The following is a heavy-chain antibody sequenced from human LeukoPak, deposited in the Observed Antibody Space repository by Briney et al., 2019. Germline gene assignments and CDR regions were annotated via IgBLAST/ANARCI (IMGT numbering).Heavy chain of an antibody. D-gene: IGHD6-19*01. J-gene: IGHJ4*02. Sequence: ASVKVSCKASGYTFTDYYMHWVRRAPGQGLEWMGWINPNSGATNCAQDFQGRVTMTRDTSINTIYMELTRLTSDDTAVYFCAREGQWRSDYWGQGTLVTVSS. CDR1: GYTFTDYY. CDR3: AREGQWRSDY. V-gene: IGHV1-2*02. CDR2: INPNSGAT.